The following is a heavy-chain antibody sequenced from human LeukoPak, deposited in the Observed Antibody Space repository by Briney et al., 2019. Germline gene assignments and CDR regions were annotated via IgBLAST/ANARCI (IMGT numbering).Heavy chain of an antibody. D-gene: IGHD6-19*01. CDR3: ATSAWVAGPWLDP. CDR2: INHSGTT. J-gene: IGHJ5*02. Sequence: SETLSLTCAVYGGSFSDYYWSWIRQPPGKGLEWIGEINHSGTTNYNPSLKSRVTMSVDTSNNQLSLELSSVTAADTAVFYCATSAWVAGPWLDPWGQGTLVTVSS. V-gene: IGHV4-34*01. CDR1: GGSFSDYY.